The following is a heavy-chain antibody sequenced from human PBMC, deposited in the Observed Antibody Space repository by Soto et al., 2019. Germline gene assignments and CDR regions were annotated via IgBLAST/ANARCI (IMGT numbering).Heavy chain of an antibody. CDR3: AKNWVPSPTDYYYMDV. D-gene: IGHD7-27*01. J-gene: IGHJ6*03. Sequence: ASVKVSCKASGYTFTSYDINWVRQATGQGLEWMGWMNPNSGNTGYAQKFQGRVTMTRNTSISTAYMELSSLRSEDTAVYYCAKNWVPSPTDYYYMDVWGKGTTVTVSS. CDR2: MNPNSGNT. CDR1: GYTFTSYD. V-gene: IGHV1-8*01.